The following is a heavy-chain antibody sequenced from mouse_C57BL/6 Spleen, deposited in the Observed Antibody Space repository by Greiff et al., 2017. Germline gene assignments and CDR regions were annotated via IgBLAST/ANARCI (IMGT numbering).Heavy chain of an antibody. V-gene: IGHV1-59*01. Sequence: VQLQQPGAELVRPGTSVKLSCKASGYTFTSYWMHWVKQRPGQGLEWIGVIDPSDSYTNYNQKFKGKATLTVDTSSSTAYMQLSSLTSEDSAVYYCARTYPSYFDYWGQGTTLTVSS. D-gene: IGHD5-1*01. CDR2: IDPSDSYT. CDR1: GYTFTSYW. J-gene: IGHJ2*01. CDR3: ARTYPSYFDY.